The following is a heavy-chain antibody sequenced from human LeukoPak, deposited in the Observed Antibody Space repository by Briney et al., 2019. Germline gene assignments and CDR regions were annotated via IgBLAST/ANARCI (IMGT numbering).Heavy chain of an antibody. CDR1: GFTFSSYS. Sequence: GGSLRLSCAASGFTFSSYSMNWVRQAPGKGLEWVAVIWYDGSNKYYADSVKGRFTISRDNSKNTLYLQMNSLRAEDTAVYYCARDRGFGEPISYGMDVWGKGTTVTVSS. CDR2: IWYDGSNK. V-gene: IGHV3-33*08. D-gene: IGHD3-10*01. J-gene: IGHJ6*04. CDR3: ARDRGFGEPISYGMDV.